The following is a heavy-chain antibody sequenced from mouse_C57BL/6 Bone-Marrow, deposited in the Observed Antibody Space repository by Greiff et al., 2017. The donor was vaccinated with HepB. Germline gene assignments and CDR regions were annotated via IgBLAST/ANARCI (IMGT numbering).Heavy chain of an antibody. Sequence: EVQLVESGAGLVKPGGSLKLSCAASGFTFRDYGMHWVRQAPEKGLEWVAYISSGSSTIYYTDTVKGRFTITIDNAKNTLFMQMNSLTSEDTAMYYCARAPVYDGTCFAYWYQGNVVTVSA. CDR1: GFTFRDYG. CDR3: ARAPVYDGTCFAY. J-gene: IGHJ3*01. V-gene: IGHV5-17*01. D-gene: IGHD2-3*01. CDR2: ISSGSSTI.